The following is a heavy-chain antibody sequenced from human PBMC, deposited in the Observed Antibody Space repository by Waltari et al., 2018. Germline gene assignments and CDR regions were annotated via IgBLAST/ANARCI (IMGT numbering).Heavy chain of an antibody. CDR1: GFTVSSNY. D-gene: IGHD5-18*01. CDR3: ARVDTAMVEY. J-gene: IGHJ4*02. Sequence: EVQLVESGGGLIQPGGSLRLSCVASGFTVSSNYMSWVRQAPGKGLEWVSLMYSGGSTYYADSVKGRFTISRDNSKNTLYLQMNSLRAEDTAVYYCARVDTAMVEYWGQGTLVTVSS. V-gene: IGHV3-53*01. CDR2: MYSGGST.